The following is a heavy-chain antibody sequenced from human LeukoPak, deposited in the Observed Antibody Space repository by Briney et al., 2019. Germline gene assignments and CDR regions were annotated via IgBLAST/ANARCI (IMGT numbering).Heavy chain of an antibody. V-gene: IGHV3-30*18. CDR3: AKDDSSFYGFWGFDY. J-gene: IGHJ4*02. Sequence: PGGSLRLSCVISGYTFTHYGFHWVRQAPGKALEWVAYISYNGNNKYEDSVKGRFTISRDNSKNTLHLQMNGLRAEDTAVYYCAKDDSSFYGFWGFDYWGQGTLVTVSS. D-gene: IGHD3-3*01. CDR1: GYTFTHYG. CDR2: ISYNGNN.